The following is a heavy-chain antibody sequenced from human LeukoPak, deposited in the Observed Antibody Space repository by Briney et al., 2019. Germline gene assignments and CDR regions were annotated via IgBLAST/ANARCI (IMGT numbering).Heavy chain of an antibody. CDR1: GFTFSSYA. V-gene: IGHV3-23*01. Sequence: GGSLRLSCAASGFTFSSYAMSWVRQAPGKGLEWVSRISGGGISTYFADSVKGRFTISRDNSKSTLYLQMNSLRAEDTAVYYCANQYQLELWYFQHWGQGTLVTVSS. D-gene: IGHD2-2*01. J-gene: IGHJ1*01. CDR2: ISGGGIST. CDR3: ANQYQLELWYFQH.